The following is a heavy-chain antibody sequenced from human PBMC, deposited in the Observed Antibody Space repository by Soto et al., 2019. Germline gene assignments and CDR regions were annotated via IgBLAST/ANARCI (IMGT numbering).Heavy chain of an antibody. D-gene: IGHD2-2*01. J-gene: IGHJ3*02. V-gene: IGHV4-31*03. CDR1: GGSISSGGYY. Sequence: PSETLSLTCTVSGGSISSGGYYWSWIRQHPGKGLEWIVYIYYSGSTYYNPSLKSRVTISLDTSKNRFSLKLSSVTAADTAVYYCARGGVTLVVPAAMNAFDIWGQGTMVTVSS. CDR3: ARGGVTLVVPAAMNAFDI. CDR2: IYYSGST.